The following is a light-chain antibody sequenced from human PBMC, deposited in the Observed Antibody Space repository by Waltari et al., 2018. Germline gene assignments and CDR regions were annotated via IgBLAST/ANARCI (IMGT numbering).Light chain of an antibody. J-gene: IGKJ1*01. Sequence: DIVMTQSPDSLAVSLGERATINCKSSQSVFYSSNNRNYLGWYQHKAGQPPKLLIYWASTRESGVPDRFIGSGSGTDFTLTISNLQAEDVAVYYCQQYYATPRTFGQGTKVAIK. CDR2: WAS. CDR3: QQYYATPRT. CDR1: QSVFYSSNNRNY. V-gene: IGKV4-1*01.